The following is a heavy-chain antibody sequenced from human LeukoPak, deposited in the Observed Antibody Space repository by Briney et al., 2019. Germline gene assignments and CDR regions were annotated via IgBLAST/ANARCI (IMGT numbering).Heavy chain of an antibody. Sequence: GGSLRLSCAASGFTFSSYAMSWVRQAPGKGLEWVSVISGSGGSTYYTDSVKGRFTISRDNSKDTLYLQMNSLRAEDTAVYYCAKELATAGTYIGFDYWGQGTLVTVSS. CDR3: AKELATAGTYIGFDY. CDR2: ISGSGGST. J-gene: IGHJ4*02. V-gene: IGHV3-23*01. D-gene: IGHD6-13*01. CDR1: GFTFSSYA.